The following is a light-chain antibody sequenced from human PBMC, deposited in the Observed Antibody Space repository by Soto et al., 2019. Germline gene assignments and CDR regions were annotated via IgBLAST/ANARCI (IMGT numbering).Light chain of an antibody. J-gene: IGKJ1*01. CDR3: LQDYSYPLT. CDR1: QAIRTE. CDR2: GTS. Sequence: AIQMTQSPSSLSASVGDRVIITCRASQAIRTELGWYQQRPGKAPKLLIYGTSNLQSGVPSRFSGSGSGTDFTLTINGLQPEDFATYYCLQDYSYPLTFGQGTKVDVK. V-gene: IGKV1-6*01.